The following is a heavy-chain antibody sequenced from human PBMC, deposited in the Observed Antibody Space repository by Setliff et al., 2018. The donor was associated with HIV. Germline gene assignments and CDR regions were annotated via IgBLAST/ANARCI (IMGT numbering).Heavy chain of an antibody. V-gene: IGHV5-51*01. CDR2: IDPGDSDT. Sequence: PGESLKISCKGSGYSFTNYWIGWVRQMPGKGLEWMGIIDPGDSDTRYRPSFQGQVTISADKSISTAYLQWSSLKASDTAMYYCARQPTDTSGYNNWFDSWGQGTLVTVSS. CDR1: GYSFTNYW. J-gene: IGHJ5*01. CDR3: ARQPTDTSGYNNWFDS. D-gene: IGHD3-3*01.